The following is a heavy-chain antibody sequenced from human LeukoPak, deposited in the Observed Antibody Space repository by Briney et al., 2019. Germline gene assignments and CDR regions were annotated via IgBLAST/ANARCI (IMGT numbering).Heavy chain of an antibody. Sequence: GASVTVSFKASGYTFSAHHIHWVRQAPGQGLEWMGWIVPDGRDTKYAEKFQGRMTLTVDTSITTAYMELHSLTSDDTAVYYCSGPYGPGPVWGQGTLITASS. CDR2: IVPDGRDT. J-gene: IGHJ4*02. CDR1: GYTFSAHH. CDR3: SGPYGPGPV. D-gene: IGHD3-10*01. V-gene: IGHV1-2*02.